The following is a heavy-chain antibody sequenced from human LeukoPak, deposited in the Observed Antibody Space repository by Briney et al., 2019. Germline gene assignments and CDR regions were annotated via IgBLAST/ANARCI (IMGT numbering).Heavy chain of an antibody. CDR1: GYTFTSYG. D-gene: IGHD6-19*01. Sequence: ASVKVSCKASGYTFTSYGISWVRQAPRQGLEWMGWISAYNGNTNYAQELQGRVTMTTDTSTSTAYMELRSLRSDDTAVYYCATESSGWYYYGMDVWGQGTTVTVSS. CDR2: ISAYNGNT. V-gene: IGHV1-18*01. J-gene: IGHJ6*02. CDR3: ATESSGWYYYGMDV.